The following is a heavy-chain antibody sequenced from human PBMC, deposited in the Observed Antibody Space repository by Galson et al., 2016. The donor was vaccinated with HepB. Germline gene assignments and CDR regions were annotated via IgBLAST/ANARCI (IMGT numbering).Heavy chain of an antibody. V-gene: IGHV3-7*01. D-gene: IGHD1-26*01. Sequence: SLRLSCAASGFSFRSYWMNWVRQAPGKGLEWVANIKGEGGENYVLDSLKGRFTVSRDNAKNSLYLEINSLRAKDTGLYYCASSYSGSSELHFENWGQGTLVTVSS. CDR1: GFSFRSYW. CDR2: IKGEGGEN. J-gene: IGHJ4*02. CDR3: ASSYSGSSELHFEN.